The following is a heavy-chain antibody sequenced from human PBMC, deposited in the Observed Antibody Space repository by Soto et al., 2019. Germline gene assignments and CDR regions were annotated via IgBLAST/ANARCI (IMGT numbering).Heavy chain of an antibody. D-gene: IGHD6-6*01. CDR2: INHSGST. V-gene: IGHV4-34*01. CDR3: ASLSGSSSEDY. Sequence: SETLSLTCAVYGGSFSGYYWSWIRQPPGKGLEWIGEINHSGSTNYNPSLKSRVTISVDTSKNQFSLKLSSVTAADTAVYYCASLSGSSSEDYWGQGTLVTVS. CDR1: GGSFSGYY. J-gene: IGHJ4*02.